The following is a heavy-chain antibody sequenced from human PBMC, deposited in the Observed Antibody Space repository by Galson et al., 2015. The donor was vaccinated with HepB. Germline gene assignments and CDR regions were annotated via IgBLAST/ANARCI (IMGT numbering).Heavy chain of an antibody. V-gene: IGHV1-69*13. CDR2: IIPIFGTP. Sequence: SVKVSCKVSGGSFSGSTITWVRQAPGQGLEWMGEIIPIFGTPNYAQMFQGRVTITADESTTTAYLELHNLTFEDTAVYLCVRGVTMRQRWGQGTLVTVSS. CDR3: VRGVTMRQR. D-gene: IGHD3-22*01. J-gene: IGHJ4*02. CDR1: GGSFSGST.